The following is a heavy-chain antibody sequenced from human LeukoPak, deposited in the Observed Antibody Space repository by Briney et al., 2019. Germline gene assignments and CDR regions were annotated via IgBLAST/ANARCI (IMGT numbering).Heavy chain of an antibody. J-gene: IGHJ4*02. D-gene: IGHD4-17*01. CDR3: ARLGDYGETFDY. Sequence: ASVKVSCKASGYTFTSYAMHWVRQAPGQRLGWMGWINAGNGNTKYSQKFQGRVTITRDTSASTAYMELSSLRSEDTAVYYCARLGDYGETFDYWGQGTLVTVSS. CDR2: INAGNGNT. V-gene: IGHV1-3*01. CDR1: GYTFTSYA.